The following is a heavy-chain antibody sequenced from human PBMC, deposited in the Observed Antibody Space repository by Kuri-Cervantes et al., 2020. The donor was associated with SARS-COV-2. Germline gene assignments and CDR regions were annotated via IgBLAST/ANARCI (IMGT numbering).Heavy chain of an antibody. D-gene: IGHD2-21*01. J-gene: IGHJ6*02. CDR1: GLTVFGHAM. V-gene: IGHV3-15*07. CDR3: AHITDPTTFRMGD. CDR2: IIRGGTT. Sequence: GESLKISCAVSGLTVFGHAMIYLVRQPPGRGLGWVGRIIRGGTTDYAAPVKDRFIISRDYSKNTFYLQMNSLKTEDTAVYYCAHITDPTTFRMGDWGQGTTVTVSS.